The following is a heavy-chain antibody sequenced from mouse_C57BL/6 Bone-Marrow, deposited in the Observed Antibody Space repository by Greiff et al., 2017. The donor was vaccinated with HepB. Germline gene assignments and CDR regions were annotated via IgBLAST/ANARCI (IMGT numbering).Heavy chain of an antibody. J-gene: IGHJ3*01. CDR1: GFTFNTYA. CDR3: VRWLLRFAY. CDR2: IRSKSSNYAT. D-gene: IGHD2-3*01. V-gene: IGHV10-3*01. Sequence: EVQGVESGGGLVQPKGSLKLSCAASGFTFNTYAMHWVCQAPGKGLEWVARIRSKSSNYATYYADSVKDRFTISRDNSQSMLYLQMNNLKTEDTAMYYCVRWLLRFAYWGQGTLVTVSA.